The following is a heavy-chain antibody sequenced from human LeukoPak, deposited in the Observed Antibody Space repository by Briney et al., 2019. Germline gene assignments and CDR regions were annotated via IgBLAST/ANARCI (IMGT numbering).Heavy chain of an antibody. CDR2: ISSSSNTI. J-gene: IGHJ4*02. Sequence: PGGSLRLSCAASGFTLSSYCMNWVHQAPGKGLEWVSYISSSSNTIYYADSVKGRFTISRDNAKNSLYLQMNSLRAEDTAVYYCARGKASSGWYYFDSWGQGTLVTVSS. CDR1: GFTLSSYC. D-gene: IGHD6-19*01. CDR3: ARGKASSGWYYFDS. V-gene: IGHV3-48*01.